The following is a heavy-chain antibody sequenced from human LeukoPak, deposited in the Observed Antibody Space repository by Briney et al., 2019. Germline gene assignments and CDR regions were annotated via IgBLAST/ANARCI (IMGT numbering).Heavy chain of an antibody. CDR3: AEGYSYGSFDY. CDR2: IYYSGST. V-gene: IGHV4-59*06. J-gene: IGHJ4*02. D-gene: IGHD5-18*01. Sequence: SETLSLTCTVSGGSISSYYWSWIRQHPGKGLEWIGYIYYSGSTYYNPSLKSRVTISVDTSKNQFSLKLSSVTAADTAVYYCAEGYSYGSFDYWGQGTLVTVSS. CDR1: GGSISSYY.